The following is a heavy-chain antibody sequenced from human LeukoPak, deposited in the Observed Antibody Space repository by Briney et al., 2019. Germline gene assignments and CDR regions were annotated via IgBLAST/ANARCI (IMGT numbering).Heavy chain of an antibody. CDR3: TTTPLLLWFGEFVFDY. CDR2: IKSKTDGGTT. Sequence: GGSLRLSCAASGFTFSSYAMSWVRQAPGKGLEWVGRIKSKTDGGTTDYAAPVKGRFTISRDDSKNTLYLQMNSLKTEDTAVYYCTTTPLLLWFGEFVFDYWGQGTLVTVSS. CDR1: GFTFSSYA. D-gene: IGHD3-10*01. J-gene: IGHJ4*02. V-gene: IGHV3-15*01.